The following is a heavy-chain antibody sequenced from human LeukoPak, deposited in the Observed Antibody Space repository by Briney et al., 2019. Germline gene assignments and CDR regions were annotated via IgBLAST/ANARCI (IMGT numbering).Heavy chain of an antibody. Sequence: ASVKVSCKASGGTFSSYAISWVRQAPGQGLEWMGGIIPIFGTANYAQKFQGRVTITADESTSTAYMEPSSLRSEDTAVYYCARSEADIVATIVDYWGRGTLVTVSS. CDR1: GGTFSSYA. CDR2: IIPIFGTA. D-gene: IGHD5-12*01. V-gene: IGHV1-69*13. J-gene: IGHJ4*02. CDR3: ARSEADIVATIVDY.